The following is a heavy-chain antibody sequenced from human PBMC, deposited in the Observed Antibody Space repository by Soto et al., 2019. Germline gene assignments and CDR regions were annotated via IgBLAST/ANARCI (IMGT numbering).Heavy chain of an antibody. D-gene: IGHD3-22*01. J-gene: IGHJ5*02. CDR2: IYYSGST. Sequence: SDTLSRSSNVSGVYIGGGGCYWSWIRQHPGKGLEWIGYIYYSGSTYYNPSLKSRVTISVDTSKNQFSLKLSSVTAADTAVYYCASSHRIPFDSSGRTGWFDPWGQGTLVKVSS. CDR3: ASSHRIPFDSSGRTGWFDP. V-gene: IGHV4-31*03. CDR1: GVYIGGGGCY.